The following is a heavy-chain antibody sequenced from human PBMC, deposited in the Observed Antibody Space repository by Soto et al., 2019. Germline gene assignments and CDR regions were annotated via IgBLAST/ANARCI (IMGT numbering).Heavy chain of an antibody. D-gene: IGHD4-17*01. V-gene: IGHV1-69*06. CDR1: GGTFSSYA. J-gene: IGHJ4*02. Sequence: SVKVSCKASGGTFSSYAISWVRQAPGQGLEWMGGIIPIFGTANYAQKFQGRVTITADKSTSTAYMELSSLKASDTAMYYCASSYGDYGYWGQGTLVTVSS. CDR2: IIPIFGTA. CDR3: ASSYGDYGY.